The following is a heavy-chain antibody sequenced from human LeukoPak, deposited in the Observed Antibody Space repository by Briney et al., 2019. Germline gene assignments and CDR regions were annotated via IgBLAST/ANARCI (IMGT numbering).Heavy chain of an antibody. CDR3: AKEVGATTGDAFDI. CDR2: ISWNSGSI. Sequence: GGSLRLSCAASGFTFDDYAMHWVRQAPGKGLEWVSGISWNSGSIGYADSVKGRFTISRDNAKNSLYLQMNSLRAEDTALYYCAKEVGATTGDAFDIWGQGTMVTVSS. V-gene: IGHV3-9*01. J-gene: IGHJ3*02. D-gene: IGHD1-26*01. CDR1: GFTFDDYA.